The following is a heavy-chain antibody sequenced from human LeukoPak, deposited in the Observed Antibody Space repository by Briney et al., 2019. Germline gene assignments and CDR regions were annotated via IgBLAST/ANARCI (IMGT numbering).Heavy chain of an antibody. CDR2: IYYSGST. V-gene: IGHV4-59*11. J-gene: IGHJ4*02. D-gene: IGHD2-2*02. CDR1: GGSISSHY. Sequence: TSETLSLTCTVSGGSISSHYWSWIRQPPGKGLEWIGYIYYSGSTNYNPSLKSRVTISVDTSKNQFSLKLSSVTAADTAVYYCAREAIGSPAAYFDYWGQGTLVTVSS. CDR3: AREAIGSPAAYFDY.